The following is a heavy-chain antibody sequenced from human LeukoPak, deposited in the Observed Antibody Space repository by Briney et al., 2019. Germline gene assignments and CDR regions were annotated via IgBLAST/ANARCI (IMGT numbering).Heavy chain of an antibody. Sequence: GGSLRLSCAASGFTVSSNYMSWIRQAPGKGLEWVSIIYSGGSTYYADSVKGRFTISRDNSKNALYLQMNSLRADDMAVYYCARGPWGIVGGDGAFDIWGQGTMVTVSS. CDR1: GFTVSSNY. J-gene: IGHJ3*02. D-gene: IGHD2-21*02. CDR2: IYSGGST. V-gene: IGHV3-53*01. CDR3: ARGPWGIVGGDGAFDI.